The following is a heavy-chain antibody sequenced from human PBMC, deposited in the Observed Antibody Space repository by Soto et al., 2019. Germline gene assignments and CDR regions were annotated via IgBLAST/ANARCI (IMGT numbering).Heavy chain of an antibody. Sequence: GESLKISCKGSGYSFTSYWIGWVRQMPGKGLEWMGIIYPGDSDTRYSPSFQGQVTISADKSISTAYLQWSSLKASDTAMHYCASHTYCSGGSCYSGAFDIWGQGTMVTVSS. V-gene: IGHV5-51*01. CDR2: IYPGDSDT. CDR1: GYSFTSYW. CDR3: ASHTYCSGGSCYSGAFDI. D-gene: IGHD2-15*01. J-gene: IGHJ3*02.